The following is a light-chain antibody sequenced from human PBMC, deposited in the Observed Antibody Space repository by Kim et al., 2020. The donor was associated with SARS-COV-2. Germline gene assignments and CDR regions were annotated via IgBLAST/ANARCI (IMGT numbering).Light chain of an antibody. CDR2: DAS. Sequence: SASVGDRVTVTCRASQSIGNWLAWYQQKPGKAPKVLIHDASYFESGVPSRFSGSGSGTEFTLTISSLQPDDFATYYCQQYSDYWTFGQGTKVEIK. CDR3: QQYSDYWT. V-gene: IGKV1-5*01. J-gene: IGKJ1*01. CDR1: QSIGNW.